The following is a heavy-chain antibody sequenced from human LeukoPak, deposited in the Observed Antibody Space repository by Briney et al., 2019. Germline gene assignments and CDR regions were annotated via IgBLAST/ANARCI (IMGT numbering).Heavy chain of an antibody. V-gene: IGHV4-38-2*02. J-gene: IGHJ4*02. CDR3: ASSWLRHPFDY. Sequence: SETLSLTCTVSGYSISSGYYWGWIRQPPGQGLEWIGSIYHSGGTFYNPSLKSRVTISVDTSKNQFSLKLSSVTATDTAVYYCASSWLRHPFDYWGQGTLVTVSS. CDR2: IYHSGGT. CDR1: GYSISSGYY. D-gene: IGHD5-12*01.